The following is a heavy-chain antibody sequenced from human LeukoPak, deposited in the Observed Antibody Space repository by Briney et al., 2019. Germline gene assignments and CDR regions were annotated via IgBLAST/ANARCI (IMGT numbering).Heavy chain of an antibody. V-gene: IGHV3-23*01. D-gene: IGHD2-8*01. CDR2: ISGSGGST. CDR1: GYTFSSYA. Sequence: GGSLRLYXAASGYTFSSYAMSWVRQAPGKGLEWVSSISGSGGSTYYADSVKGRFTISRDNSKNTLYLQMTSLRAEDTALYYCAKTRGYCTNGVCYEDYWGQGTLVTVSS. CDR3: AKTRGYCTNGVCYEDY. J-gene: IGHJ4*02.